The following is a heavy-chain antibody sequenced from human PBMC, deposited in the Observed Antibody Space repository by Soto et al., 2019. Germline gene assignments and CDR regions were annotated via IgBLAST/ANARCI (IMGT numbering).Heavy chain of an antibody. J-gene: IGHJ6*02. CDR3: AREGSQSGMDV. CDR2: INAGNGNT. V-gene: IGHV1-3*05. Sequence: QVQLVQSGAEEKKPGASVKVSCKASGYTFTSYAMHWVRQAPGQRLEWMGWINAGNGNTKYSQKFQGRVTITRDTPESTAYMELSSLRSEDTAVYCCAREGSQSGMDVWGQGTTVTVSS. CDR1: GYTFTSYA.